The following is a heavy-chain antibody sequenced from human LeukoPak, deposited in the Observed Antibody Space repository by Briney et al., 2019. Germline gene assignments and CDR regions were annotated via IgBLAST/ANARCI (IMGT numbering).Heavy chain of an antibody. Sequence: SETLSLTCTVSGGSISSYYWSWIRQPPGKGLEWIGYIYYSGSTNYNPSLKSRVTISVDTSENQFSLKLSSVTAADTAVYYCARAKGDYDWVDYWGQGTLVTVSS. J-gene: IGHJ4*02. CDR2: IYYSGST. V-gene: IGHV4-59*01. CDR3: ARAKGDYDWVDY. CDR1: GGSISSYY. D-gene: IGHD4-17*01.